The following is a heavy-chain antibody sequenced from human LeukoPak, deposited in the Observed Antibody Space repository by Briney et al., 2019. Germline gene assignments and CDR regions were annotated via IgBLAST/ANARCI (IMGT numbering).Heavy chain of an antibody. CDR3: ARLDYGDESYFDY. V-gene: IGHV4-39*01. CDR1: GGSISGSSYY. CDR2: IYYSGST. Sequence: HSETLSLTCTVSGGSISGSSYYWGWIRQPPGKGLEWIGSIYYSGSTYYNPSLKSRVTISVDTSKNQFSLKLSSVTAADTAVYYCARLDYGDESYFDYWGQGTLVTVSS. D-gene: IGHD4-17*01. J-gene: IGHJ4*02.